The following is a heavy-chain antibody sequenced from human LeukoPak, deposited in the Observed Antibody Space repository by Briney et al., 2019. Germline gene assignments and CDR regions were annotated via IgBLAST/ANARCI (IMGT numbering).Heavy chain of an antibody. V-gene: IGHV4-59*08. D-gene: IGHD5-18*01. CDR3: ARQPANTAAFDI. CDR1: GGSINAYY. CDR2: VRDNGEN. J-gene: IGHJ3*02. Sequence: HSETLSLTCTVSGGSINAYYWSWIRQPPGKGLEWIAYVRDNGENNYNPSLKSRVAISVDTANNQISLRLNFVTAADTAIYYCARQPANTAAFDIWGLGTMVTVSS.